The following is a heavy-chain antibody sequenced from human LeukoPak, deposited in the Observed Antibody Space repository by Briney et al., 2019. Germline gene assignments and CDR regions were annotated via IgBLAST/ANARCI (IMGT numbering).Heavy chain of an antibody. J-gene: IGHJ4*02. Sequence: GASVKVSCKASGGTFSSYALSWLRQAPGQRLQWMGAIIPKFGTTNYAQMFQGRVTIIADESTNTSYMELNSLRSEDTAVYYCARGGAHLDFEYWGQGTLVTVSS. CDR1: GGTFSSYA. CDR3: ARGGAHLDFEY. V-gene: IGHV1-69*13. D-gene: IGHD4/OR15-4a*01. CDR2: IIPKFGTT.